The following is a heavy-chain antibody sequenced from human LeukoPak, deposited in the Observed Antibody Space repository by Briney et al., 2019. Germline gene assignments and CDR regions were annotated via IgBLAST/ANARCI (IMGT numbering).Heavy chain of an antibody. V-gene: IGHV1-2*02. D-gene: IGHD6-13*01. CDR3: ARSIAAAGIRAPPQYYYYMDV. J-gene: IGHJ6*03. CDR2: INPNSGGT. CDR1: GYTFTSYY. Sequence: ASVKVSCKASGYTFTSYYMHWVRQAPGQGLEWMGWINPNSGGTNYAQKFQGRVTMTRDTSISTAYMELSRLRSDDAAVYYCARSIAAAGIRAPPQYYYYMDVRGKGTTVAISS.